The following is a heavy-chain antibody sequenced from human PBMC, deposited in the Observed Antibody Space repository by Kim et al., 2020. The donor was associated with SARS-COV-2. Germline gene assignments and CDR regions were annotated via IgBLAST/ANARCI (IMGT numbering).Heavy chain of an antibody. J-gene: IGHJ4*02. CDR3: AKVTTITAPFYDY. D-gene: IGHD4-4*01. Sequence: GGSLRLSCAASGFTFSSYALSWVRQAPGKGLEWVSGISASGGDTYYPDSVQGRFTISRDNSKNALNLEMNSLRAEDTALYYCAKVTTITAPFYDYWGQGTLVTVSS. CDR2: ISASGGDT. CDR1: GFTFSSYA. V-gene: IGHV3-23*01.